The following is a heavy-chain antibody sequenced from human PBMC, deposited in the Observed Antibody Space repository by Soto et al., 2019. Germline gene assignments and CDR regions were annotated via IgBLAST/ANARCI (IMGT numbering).Heavy chain of an antibody. V-gene: IGHV4-59*01. J-gene: IGHJ3*02. Sequence: SETLSLTCTVSGGPISSYYWSWIRQPPGKGLEWIGHIYHSGSTNYNPSLKSRVTISVDTSKNQFSLKLSSVTAADTAVYYCARRDTFSVFDIWDQGTMFTVSS. CDR3: ARRDTFSVFDI. CDR2: IYHSGST. D-gene: IGHD3-3*01. CDR1: GGPISSYY.